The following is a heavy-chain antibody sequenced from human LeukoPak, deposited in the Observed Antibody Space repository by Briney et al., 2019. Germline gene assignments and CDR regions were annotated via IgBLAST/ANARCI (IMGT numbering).Heavy chain of an antibody. CDR1: GLTFSNSW. Sequence: GGSLRLSCAVSGLTFSNSWMDWVRQAPGKGLEWVASINPDGNKKYSADSVKGRFTISRDNAKNSLYLQMNSLRAEDTALYYCAEGRGILTGHFDYWGQGTLVTVSS. J-gene: IGHJ4*02. D-gene: IGHD3-9*01. CDR2: INPDGNKK. CDR3: AEGRGILTGHFDY. V-gene: IGHV3-7*03.